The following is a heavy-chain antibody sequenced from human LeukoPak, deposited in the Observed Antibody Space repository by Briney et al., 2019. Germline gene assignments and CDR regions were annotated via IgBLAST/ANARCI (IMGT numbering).Heavy chain of an antibody. CDR1: GFTFSSYW. CDR3: ARGTRVGTPYNWFDP. D-gene: IGHD1/OR15-1a*01. V-gene: IGHV3-7*01. Sequence: QPGRSLRLSCTTSGFTFSSYWMSWVHQAPGKGLEWLGNIKEDGSEKYDVDSVKGRFTISRDNAKNSLYLQMNSLRVEDTAIYYCARGTRVGTPYNWFDPWGQGTLVTVSS. CDR2: IKEDGSEK. J-gene: IGHJ5*02.